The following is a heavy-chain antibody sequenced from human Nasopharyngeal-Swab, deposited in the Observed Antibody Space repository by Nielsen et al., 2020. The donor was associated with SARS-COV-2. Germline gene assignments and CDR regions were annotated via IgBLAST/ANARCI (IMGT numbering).Heavy chain of an antibody. CDR2: TSSTSTYI. CDR3: ARVFSTSWYLDY. D-gene: IGHD6-13*01. J-gene: IGHJ4*02. V-gene: IGHV3-21*01. CDR1: GFTFSSHT. Sequence: GESLKISCAASGFTFSSHTMSWVCQAPGKGLEWVSSTSSTSTYIYYADSVKGRFTISRDNAQNSLFLQMNSLRAEDTAVYYCARVFSTSWYLDYWGQGTLVTVSS.